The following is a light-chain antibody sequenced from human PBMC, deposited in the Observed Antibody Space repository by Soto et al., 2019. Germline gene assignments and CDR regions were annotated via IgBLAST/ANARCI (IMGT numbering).Light chain of an antibody. J-gene: IGKJ3*01. CDR1: QSVSSSY. CDR2: GAS. CDR3: QQYGSSPFT. Sequence: EMVLTQSPGTLSLSPGERATLSCRASQSVSSSYLAWDQQKPGQAPRLLIYGASSRASVIPDRFSGSGSGTGFTLTISRLEPQDCTVYYCQQYGSSPFTFGPGTKVDIK. V-gene: IGKV3-20*01.